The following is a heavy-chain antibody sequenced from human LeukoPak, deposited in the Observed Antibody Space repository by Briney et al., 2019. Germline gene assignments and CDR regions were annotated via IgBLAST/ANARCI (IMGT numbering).Heavy chain of an antibody. V-gene: IGHV3-43*02. CDR2: ISGDGGST. CDR1: GFTFDDYA. CDR3: AKDLLYSSGWSAPDY. Sequence: GGSLRLSCAASGFTFDDYAMHWVRQAPGKGLEWVSLISGDGGSTYYADSVKGRFTTSRDNSKNSLYLQMNSLRTEDTALYYCAKDLLYSSGWSAPDYWGQGTLVTVSS. J-gene: IGHJ4*02. D-gene: IGHD6-19*01.